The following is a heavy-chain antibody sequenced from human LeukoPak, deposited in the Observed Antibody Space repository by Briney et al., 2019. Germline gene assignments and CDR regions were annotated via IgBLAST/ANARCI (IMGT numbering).Heavy chain of an antibody. CDR2: ISAYNGNT. CDR1: GYTFTSYG. D-gene: IGHD2-2*02. CDR3: ARSGCSSTSCYRVFDY. Sequence: GASVKVSCKASGYTFTSYGTSWVRQAPGQGLEWMGWISAYNGNTNYAQKLQGRVTMTTDTSTSTAYMELRSLRSDDTAVYYCARSGCSSTSCYRVFDYWGQGTLVTVSS. V-gene: IGHV1-18*01. J-gene: IGHJ4*02.